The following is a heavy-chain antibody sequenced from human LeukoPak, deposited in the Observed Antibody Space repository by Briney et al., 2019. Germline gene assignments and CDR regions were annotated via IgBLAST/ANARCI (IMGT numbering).Heavy chain of an antibody. CDR2: ISYDGSNK. CDR1: GFTFISYA. CDR3: ARALLWFGELLGTDY. V-gene: IGHV3-30*04. J-gene: IGHJ4*02. Sequence: GRSLRLSCAASGFTFISYAMHWVRQAPGKGLEWVAVISYDGSNKYYADSVKGRFTISRDNSKNTLYLQMNSLRAEDTAVYYCARALLWFGELLGTDYWGQGTLVTVSS. D-gene: IGHD3-10*01.